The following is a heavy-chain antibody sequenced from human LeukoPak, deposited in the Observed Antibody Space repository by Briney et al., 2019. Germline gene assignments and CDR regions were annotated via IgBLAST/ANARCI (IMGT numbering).Heavy chain of an antibody. Sequence: GGSLRLSCAASGFTFSGYAMMWVRQAPGKGLEWVSSVSGGGATYYADSVKGRFTISRDNSKNTLYLQLNSLRAEDTAVYYCAKGPQGDWGQGALVTVSS. D-gene: IGHD3-16*01. V-gene: IGHV3-23*01. J-gene: IGHJ4*02. CDR2: VSGGGAT. CDR3: AKGPQGD. CDR1: GFTFSGYA.